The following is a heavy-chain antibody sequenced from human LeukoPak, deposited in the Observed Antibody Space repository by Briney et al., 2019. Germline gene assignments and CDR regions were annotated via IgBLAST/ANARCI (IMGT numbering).Heavy chain of an antibody. CDR1: GYTFTSYG. J-gene: IGHJ6*02. CDR3: ARDAQEDSGSYYNEDYYGMDV. Sequence: AASVKVSCKASGYTFTSYGISWVRQAPGQGLEWMGWISAYNGNTNYAQKRQGRVTMTTDTSTSTAYMELRSLRSDDTAVYYCARDAQEDSGSYYNEDYYGMDVWGQGTTVTVSS. CDR2: ISAYNGNT. D-gene: IGHD3-10*01. V-gene: IGHV1-18*01.